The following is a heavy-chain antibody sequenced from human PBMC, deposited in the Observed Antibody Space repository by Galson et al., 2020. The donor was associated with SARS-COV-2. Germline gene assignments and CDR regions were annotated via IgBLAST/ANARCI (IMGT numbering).Heavy chain of an antibody. V-gene: IGHV4-39*07. J-gene: IGHJ4*02. CDR3: ARDRGGWLQRHPRFDY. Sequence: TLSLTCTVSGGYISSSSYYWGWIRQPPGKGLEWIGSIYYSGSTYYNPSLKSRVTISVDTSKNQFSLKLSSVTAADTAVYYCARDRGGWLQRHPRFDYWGQGTLVTVSS. CDR2: IYYSGST. D-gene: IGHD5-12*01. CDR1: GGYISSSSYY.